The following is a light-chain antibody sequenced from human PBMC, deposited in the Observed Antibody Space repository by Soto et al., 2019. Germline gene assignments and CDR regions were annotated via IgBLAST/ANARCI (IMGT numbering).Light chain of an antibody. Sequence: QSALTQPASVSGSPGQSLTISCTGTSSDVGGYNYVSWYQQHPGKAPKLMIYEVSNRPSGVSNRFSGSKSANTASLTISGVQAEDEAEYYCSSYTSSSTWVFGGGTKLTVL. CDR3: SSYTSSSTWV. CDR2: EVS. J-gene: IGLJ3*02. V-gene: IGLV2-14*01. CDR1: SSDVGGYNY.